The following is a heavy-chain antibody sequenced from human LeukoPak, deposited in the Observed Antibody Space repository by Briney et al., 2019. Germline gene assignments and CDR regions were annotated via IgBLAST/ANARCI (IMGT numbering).Heavy chain of an antibody. CDR2: IYTSGST. J-gene: IGHJ6*03. CDR3: ARSPSIAARSYYYYYYMDV. CDR1: GGSISSGSYY. Sequence: SETLSLTCTVSGGSISSGSYYWSWIRQPAGKGLEWIGGIYTSGSTNYNPSLKSRVTISVDTSNNQFSLKLSSVTAADTAVYYCARSPSIAARSYYYYYYMDVWGKGTTVTVSS. V-gene: IGHV4-61*02. D-gene: IGHD6-6*01.